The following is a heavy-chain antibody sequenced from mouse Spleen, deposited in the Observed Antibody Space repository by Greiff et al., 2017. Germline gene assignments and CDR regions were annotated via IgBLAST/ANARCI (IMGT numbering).Heavy chain of an antibody. J-gene: IGHJ4*01. CDR1: GYTFTTYP. CDR3: ARGNYDYDGGGYYAMDY. Sequence: QVQLQQSGAELVKPGASVKMSCKASGYTFTTYPIEWMKQNHGKSLEWIGNFHPYNDDTKYNEKFKGKATLTVEKSSSTVYLELSRLTSDDSAVYYCARGNYDYDGGGYYAMDYWGQGTSVTVSS. CDR2: FHPYNDDT. D-gene: IGHD2-4*01. V-gene: IGHV1-47*01.